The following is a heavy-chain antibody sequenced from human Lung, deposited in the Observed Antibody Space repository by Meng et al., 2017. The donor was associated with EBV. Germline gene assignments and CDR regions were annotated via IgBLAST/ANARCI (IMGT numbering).Heavy chain of an antibody. CDR2: IYWDDDK. CDR1: GLSLSISGVG. J-gene: IGHJ4*02. D-gene: IGHD3-22*01. Sequence: QTTLTESCPTLLKPTQTLTLTCTFSGLSLSISGVGVGWIRQPPGKALEWLALIYWDDDKRYSPSLKSRLTITKDTSKNQVVLTMTNMDPVDTATYYCTHRPMTSAYYYFDFWGQGTLVTVSS. V-gene: IGHV2-5*02. CDR3: THRPMTSAYYYFDF.